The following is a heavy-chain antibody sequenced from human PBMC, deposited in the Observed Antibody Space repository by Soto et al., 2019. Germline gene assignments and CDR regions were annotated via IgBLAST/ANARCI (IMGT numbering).Heavy chain of an antibody. Sequence: QITLKESGPTLVKPTQTLTLTCTFSGFSLSTSGVGVGWIRQPPGKALEWLALIYWDDDKRYSPSLKSRLTITKETSKNQVVLTLTNMDPVDTARYYCAHRTYSGYDYSFDYWGQGTLVTVSS. D-gene: IGHD5-12*01. V-gene: IGHV2-5*02. J-gene: IGHJ4*02. CDR1: GFSLSTSGVG. CDR3: AHRTYSGYDYSFDY. CDR2: IYWDDDK.